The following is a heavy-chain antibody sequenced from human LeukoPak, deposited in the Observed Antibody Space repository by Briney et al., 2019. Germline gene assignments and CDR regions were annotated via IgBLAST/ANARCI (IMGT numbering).Heavy chain of an antibody. J-gene: IGHJ5*02. V-gene: IGHV4-34*01. CDR3: ARHRDGYNFYPWFDP. D-gene: IGHD5-24*01. CDR1: GGSFSGYY. CDR2: TNHSGST. Sequence: TSETLFLTCAVYGGSFSGYYWSWIRQPPGKGLEWIGETNHSGSTNYNPSLKSRVTISVATSKNQFSLKLSSVTAADTAVYYCARHRDGYNFYPWFDPWGQGTLVTVSS.